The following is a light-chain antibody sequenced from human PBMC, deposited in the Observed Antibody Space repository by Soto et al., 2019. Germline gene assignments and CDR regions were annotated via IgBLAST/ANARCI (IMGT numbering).Light chain of an antibody. CDR3: YSYAHSDTDNYV. Sequence: QSVLTQPASVSGSPGQSINVSCTGASSDVANDKFVSWYQQHPGKAPKLMIYEGTKRPSGVSDRFSASKSGDTASLTISGLQAEDEADYYCYSYAHSDTDNYVFGTGTKVTVL. J-gene: IGLJ1*01. CDR1: SSDVANDKF. V-gene: IGLV2-23*01. CDR2: EGT.